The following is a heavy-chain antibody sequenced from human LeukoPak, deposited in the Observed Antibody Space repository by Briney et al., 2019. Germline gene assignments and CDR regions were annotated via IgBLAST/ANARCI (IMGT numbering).Heavy chain of an antibody. CDR2: IYSGGST. Sequence: GGSLRLSCAASGFTVSSNYMSWVRQAPGKGLEWVSVIYSGGSTYYADSVKGRFTISRDNSKNTLYLQMNSLRAEDTAVYYCARGYDFWSGYSPYFDYWGQGTLVTVSS. J-gene: IGHJ4*02. CDR3: ARGYDFWSGYSPYFDY. V-gene: IGHV3-66*01. D-gene: IGHD3-3*01. CDR1: GFTVSSNY.